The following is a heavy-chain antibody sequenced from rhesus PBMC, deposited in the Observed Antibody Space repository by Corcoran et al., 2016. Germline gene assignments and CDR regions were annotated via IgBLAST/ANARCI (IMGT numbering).Heavy chain of an antibody. CDR2: ISCDDYK. Sequence: QVTLKESGPALVKPTQTLTLTCTLSGFSLTTSGMGVVWIRQPPGKALEWLALISCDDYKRYSTSLKSRITSAKDTYKNQVVLTMTNMDPVDTATYYCAREYSSGWTPDFDYWGQGVLVTVSS. J-gene: IGHJ4*01. CDR1: GFSLTTSGMG. V-gene: IGHV2-174*01. D-gene: IGHD6-31*01. CDR3: AREYSSGWTPDFDY.